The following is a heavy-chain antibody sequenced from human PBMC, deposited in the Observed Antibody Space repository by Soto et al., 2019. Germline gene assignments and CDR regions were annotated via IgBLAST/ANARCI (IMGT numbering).Heavy chain of an antibody. D-gene: IGHD3-10*01. V-gene: IGHV1-8*01. Sequence: QVQLVQSGAEVKKPGASVEVSCKASGYTFTSYEINWVRQATGQGLEWMGWMNPNSGDTGYAQKFQGRATMTRNTSISTAYMELSSLRSEDTAVYYCARGELLWFGELLRWGQGTLVTVSS. J-gene: IGHJ4*02. CDR1: GYTFTSYE. CDR3: ARGELLWFGELLR. CDR2: MNPNSGDT.